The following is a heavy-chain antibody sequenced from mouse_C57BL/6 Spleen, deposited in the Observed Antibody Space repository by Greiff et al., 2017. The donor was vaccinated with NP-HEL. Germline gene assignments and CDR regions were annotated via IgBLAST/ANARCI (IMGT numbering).Heavy chain of an antibody. D-gene: IGHD2-4*01. CDR2: INPNNGGT. CDR1: GYTFTDYY. Sequence: VQLQQSGPELVKPGASVKISCKASGYTFTDYYMNWVKQSHGKSLEWIGDINPNNGGTSYNQKFKGKATLTVDKSSSTAYMELRSLTSEDSAVYYCARCDYDPHYYAMDYWGQGTSVTVSS. J-gene: IGHJ4*01. CDR3: ARCDYDPHYYAMDY. V-gene: IGHV1-26*01.